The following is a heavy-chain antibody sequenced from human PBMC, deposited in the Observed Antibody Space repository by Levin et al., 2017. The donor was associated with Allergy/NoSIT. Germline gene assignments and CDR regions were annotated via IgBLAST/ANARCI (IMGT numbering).Heavy chain of an antibody. CDR1: GFRFSAYS. V-gene: IGHV3-21*01. Sequence: LSLPCAASGFRFSAYSMDWFRQAPGKGLEWVSSIGVSASIIHYAESLQGRFTVSRDNAENSLYLQMNSLRVEDTAVYYCARETGRTTMFGEVDVWGKGTTVTVSS. J-gene: IGHJ6*04. CDR3: ARETGRTTMFGEVDV. CDR2: IGVSASII. D-gene: IGHD3-3*01.